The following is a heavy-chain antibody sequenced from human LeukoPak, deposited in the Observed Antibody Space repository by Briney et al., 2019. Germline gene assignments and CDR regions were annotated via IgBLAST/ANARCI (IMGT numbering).Heavy chain of an antibody. J-gene: IGHJ4*02. CDR3: ARGSTYYDSSGQVPFDY. CDR1: GFTFRSFW. V-gene: IGHV3-48*01. Sequence: GGSLRLSCSGFGFTFRSFWMGWVRQAPGKGLEWVSYISSSSSTIYYADSVKGRFTISRDNAKNSLYLQMNSLRAEDTAVYYCARGSTYYDSSGQVPFDYWGQGTLVTVSS. CDR2: ISSSSSTI. D-gene: IGHD3-22*01.